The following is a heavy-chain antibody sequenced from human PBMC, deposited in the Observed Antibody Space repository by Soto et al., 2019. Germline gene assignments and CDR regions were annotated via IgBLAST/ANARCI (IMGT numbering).Heavy chain of an antibody. CDR1: GYSFTSYW. D-gene: IGHD6-13*01. CDR3: ARQPALAAAGTNYYYYYGMDV. J-gene: IGHJ6*02. V-gene: IGHV5-51*01. CDR2: IYPGDSDT. Sequence: PGESLKISCKGSGYSFTSYWIGWVRQMPGKGLEWMGIIYPGDSDTRYSPSFQGQVTISADKSISTAYLQWSSLKASDTAMYYCARQPALAAAGTNYYYYYGMDVWGQGTTVTVSS.